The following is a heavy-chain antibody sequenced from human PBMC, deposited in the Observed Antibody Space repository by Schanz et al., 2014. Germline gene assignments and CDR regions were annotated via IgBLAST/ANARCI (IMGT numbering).Heavy chain of an antibody. CDR1: GFTFSDYS. CDR2: ITSSRTYM. Sequence: EVQLVESGGGLVKPGGSLRLSCRASGFTFSDYSMNWVRRAPGKGLEWVSSITSSRTYMYYEDSVKGRFTISRDNSKNTLYLQMNSLRAEDTAIYYCAKGRTVWSGSDRKYYFDYWGQGTLVTVSS. CDR3: AKGRTVWSGSDRKYYFDY. D-gene: IGHD1-26*01. V-gene: IGHV3-21*02. J-gene: IGHJ4*02.